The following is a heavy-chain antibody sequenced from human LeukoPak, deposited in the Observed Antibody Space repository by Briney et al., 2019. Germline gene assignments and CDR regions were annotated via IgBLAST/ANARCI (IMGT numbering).Heavy chain of an antibody. CDR2: ITTTSSTT. Sequence: GGSLRLSCAASGFTFSGYSMHWVRQAPGKGLEWISYITTTSSTTYYIDSVEGRFTISRDNARNSLYLQMNRLRADDTAVYYCASGPTPGVAAAADYWGQGTLVTVS. D-gene: IGHD6-13*01. J-gene: IGHJ4*02. V-gene: IGHV3-48*01. CDR3: ASGPTPGVAAAADY. CDR1: GFTFSGYS.